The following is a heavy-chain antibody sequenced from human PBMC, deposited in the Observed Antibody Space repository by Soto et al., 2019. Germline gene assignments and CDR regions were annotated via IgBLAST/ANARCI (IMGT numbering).Heavy chain of an antibody. CDR1: GYTFTGHY. D-gene: IGHD1-7*01. CDR2: ISPVTGGT. V-gene: IGHV1-2*02. CDR3: GRGRSGELVVFY. J-gene: IGHJ4*02. Sequence: QVQLVQSGAEVKKPGASVKVSCKASGYTFTGHYIHWVRQAPGQGPEWMGEISPVTGGTKYAQKFQGRVTMTRDTSITTGYMELNNLSPDDTAVYYGGRGRSGELVVFYWGQGTLVSVSS.